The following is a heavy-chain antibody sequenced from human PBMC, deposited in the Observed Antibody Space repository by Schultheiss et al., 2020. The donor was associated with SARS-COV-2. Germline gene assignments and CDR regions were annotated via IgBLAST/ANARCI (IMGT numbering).Heavy chain of an antibody. D-gene: IGHD2-8*02. Sequence: GGSLRLSCAASGFTFSSYSMNWVRQAPGKGLEWVSYISSSSSTIYYADSVKGRFTISRDNAKNSLYLQMNSLRAEDTAVYYCARRYCTGGVCYKAFDYWGQGTLVTVSS. V-gene: IGHV3-48*04. CDR2: ISSSSSTI. CDR1: GFTFSSYS. J-gene: IGHJ4*02. CDR3: ARRYCTGGVCYKAFDY.